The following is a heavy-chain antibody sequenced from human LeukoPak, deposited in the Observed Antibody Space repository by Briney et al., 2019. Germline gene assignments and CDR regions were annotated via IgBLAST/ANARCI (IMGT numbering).Heavy chain of an antibody. D-gene: IGHD3-22*01. V-gene: IGHV3-7*03. J-gene: IGHJ3*02. CDR2: IKQDGSEK. CDR3: AKGKDYYDSSGYYYNAFDI. CDR1: GFTFSSYW. Sequence: GGSLRLSCAASGFTFSSYWMSWVRQAPGKGLEWVANIKQDGSEKYYVDSVKGRFTISRDNSKNSLYLQMNSLRTEDTALYYCAKGKDYYDSSGYYYNAFDIWGQGTMVTVSS.